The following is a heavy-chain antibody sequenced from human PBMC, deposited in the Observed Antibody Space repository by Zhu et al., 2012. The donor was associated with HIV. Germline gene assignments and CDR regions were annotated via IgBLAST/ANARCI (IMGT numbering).Heavy chain of an antibody. D-gene: IGHD2-8*02. CDR2: IHYTGTA. CDR1: GGSVSY. CDR3: ARYCTGGGLLLTMSFDL. V-gene: IGHV4-30-4*08. J-gene: IGHJ3*01. Sequence: QVQLQESGPGLVKPSQTLSLTCSFSGGSVSYWSWVRQSPGKVLEWIGYIHYTGTAYYNPSLNGRVSMSVETSKNQFSLKLSSVTAADTAVYYCARYCTGGGLLLTMSFDLVGPRDKWSPSL.